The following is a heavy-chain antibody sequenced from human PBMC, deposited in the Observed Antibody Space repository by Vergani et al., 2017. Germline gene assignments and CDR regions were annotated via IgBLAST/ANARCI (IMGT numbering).Heavy chain of an antibody. D-gene: IGHD3-22*01. CDR2: IWYDGSNK. J-gene: IGHJ3*02. CDR1: GFTFSSYG. V-gene: IGHV3-33*01. Sequence: QVQLVESGGGVVQPGRSLRLSCAASGFTFSSYGMHWVRQAPGKGLEWVAVIWYDGSNKYYADSVKGRFTISRDNSKNTLYLQMNSLRAEDTAVYYCASSDSSGYYYPAFDIWGQGTMVTVSS. CDR3: ASSDSSGYYYPAFDI.